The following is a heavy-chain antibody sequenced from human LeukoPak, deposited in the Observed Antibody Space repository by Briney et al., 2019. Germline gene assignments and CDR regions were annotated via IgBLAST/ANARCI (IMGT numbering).Heavy chain of an antibody. J-gene: IGHJ3*02. CDR2: IKSKTDGGTT. Sequence: GGSLRLSCAASGFTFSNAWMNWVRQAPGKGLEWDGRIKSKTDGGTTGYAAPVKGRFTISRDDSKNTLYLQMNSLKTEDTAVYYCTTAVTVTTVAFDIWGQGTMVTVSS. D-gene: IGHD4-17*01. CDR3: TTAVTVTTVAFDI. V-gene: IGHV3-15*01. CDR1: GFTFSNAW.